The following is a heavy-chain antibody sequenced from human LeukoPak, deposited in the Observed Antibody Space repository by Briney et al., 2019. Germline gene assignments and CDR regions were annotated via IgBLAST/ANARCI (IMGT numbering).Heavy chain of an antibody. CDR2: IGRGGSAT. J-gene: IGHJ4*02. D-gene: IGHD3-10*01. CDR3: AKDLEYYFGSGSYILDY. V-gene: IGHV3-48*03. Sequence: GGSLRLSCAASGFTFSSFEMNWVRQAPGKGLEWVSFIGRGGSATFYADSVKGRFTISRDNSKNTLYLQVNSLRAEDTAVYYCAKDLEYYFGSGSYILDYWGQGTLVTVSS. CDR1: GFTFSSFE.